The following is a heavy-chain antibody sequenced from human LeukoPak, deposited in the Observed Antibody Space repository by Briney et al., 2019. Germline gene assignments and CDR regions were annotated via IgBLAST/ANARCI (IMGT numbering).Heavy chain of an antibody. CDR2: IRYDGDNK. Sequence: GGSLRLSCAASGFTFSTFGMHWVRQTPGKGLEWVAYIRYDGDNKYYADSVKGRLTISRDNSKNTLYLQMNSLRTEDTAVYYCAKVPPGCSTTNCYNPFDYWGQGTLVTVSS. D-gene: IGHD2-2*02. J-gene: IGHJ4*02. CDR1: GFTFSTFG. CDR3: AKVPPGCSTTNCYNPFDY. V-gene: IGHV3-30*02.